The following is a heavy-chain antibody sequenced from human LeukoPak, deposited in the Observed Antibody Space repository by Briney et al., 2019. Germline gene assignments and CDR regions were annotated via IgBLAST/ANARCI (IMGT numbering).Heavy chain of an antibody. D-gene: IGHD3-22*01. CDR1: GFTFSDYY. J-gene: IGHJ4*02. Sequence: GGSLRLSCAASGFTFSDYYMSWIRQAPGKGLESVSYISSSGSTIYYADSVKGRFTISRDNSKNSLYLQMNSLRAEDTAVYYCARDWRYYYDSSGYLHFDYWGQGTLVTVSS. CDR2: ISSSGSTI. CDR3: ARDWRYYYDSSGYLHFDY. V-gene: IGHV3-11*04.